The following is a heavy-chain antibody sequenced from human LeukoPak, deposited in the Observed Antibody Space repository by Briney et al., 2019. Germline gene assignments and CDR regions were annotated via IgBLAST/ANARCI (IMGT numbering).Heavy chain of an antibody. J-gene: IGHJ4*02. Sequence: SETLSLTCAVYGGSFSGYYWSWIRQPPGKGLEWIGEINHSGSTNYNPSLKSRVTISVDTSKNQFSLKLSSMTAADTAVYYCARAPVSGIIDYWGQGTLVTVSS. V-gene: IGHV4-34*01. D-gene: IGHD3-10*01. CDR1: GGSFSGYY. CDR3: ARAPVSGIIDY. CDR2: INHSGST.